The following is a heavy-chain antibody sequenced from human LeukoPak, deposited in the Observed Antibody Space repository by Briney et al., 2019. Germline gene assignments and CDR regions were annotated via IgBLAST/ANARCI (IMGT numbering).Heavy chain of an antibody. Sequence: GGSLRLSCAASGFTLSSYWMSWDRQAPGKGLEWVANIKQDGSEKYYVDSVKGRFTISRDNAKNSLYLQMNSLRAEDTAVYYCARTYNSGNWFDPWGQGTLVTVSS. CDR2: IKQDGSEK. D-gene: IGHD1-20*01. CDR3: ARTYNSGNWFDP. J-gene: IGHJ5*02. CDR1: GFTLSSYW. V-gene: IGHV3-7*01.